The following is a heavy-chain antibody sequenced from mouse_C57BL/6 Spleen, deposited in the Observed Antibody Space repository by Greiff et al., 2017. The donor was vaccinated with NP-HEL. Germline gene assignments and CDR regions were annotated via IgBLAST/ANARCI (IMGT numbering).Heavy chain of an antibody. CDR2: IYPGDGDT. CDR1: GYAFSSYW. V-gene: IGHV1-80*01. J-gene: IGHJ2*01. Sequence: VQLKQSGAELVKPGASVKISCKASGYAFSSYWMNWVKQRPGKGLEWIGQIYPGDGDTNYNGKFKGKATLTADKSSSTAYMQLSSLTSEDSAVYFCAREGYYYGSSPYYFDYWGQGTTLTVSS. D-gene: IGHD1-1*01. CDR3: AREGYYYGSSPYYFDY.